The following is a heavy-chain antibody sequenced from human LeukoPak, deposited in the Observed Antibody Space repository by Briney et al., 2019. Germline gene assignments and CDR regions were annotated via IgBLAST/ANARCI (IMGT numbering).Heavy chain of an antibody. J-gene: IGHJ4*02. V-gene: IGHV3-43*02. Sequence: GGSLRLSCAASGFTFDDYAMHWVRQAPGKGLEWISLISGDGGSTYYADSVKGRFTISRDNSKNSLYLQMYSLRTEDTALYYCAKDMWRFGELDYDYWGQGTLVTVSS. CDR1: GFTFDDYA. CDR2: ISGDGGST. CDR3: AKDMWRFGELDYDY. D-gene: IGHD3-10*01.